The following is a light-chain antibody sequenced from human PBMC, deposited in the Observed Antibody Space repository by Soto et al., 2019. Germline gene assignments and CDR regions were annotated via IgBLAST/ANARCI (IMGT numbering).Light chain of an antibody. V-gene: IGKV3-20*01. J-gene: IGKJ4*01. CDR3: HKYGPSPLT. Sequence: EIVLTQSPGTLSLSPGARATLSCRASQSVASSFIAWFQQKPDQPPRLLIYTASSRAPGIPDRFTASGSGTDFTLTISRLEPEDFAVYYCHKYGPSPLTFGGGTKVEI. CDR2: TAS. CDR1: QSVASSF.